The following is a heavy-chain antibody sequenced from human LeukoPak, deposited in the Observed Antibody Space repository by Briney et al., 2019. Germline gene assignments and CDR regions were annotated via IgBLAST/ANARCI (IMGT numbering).Heavy chain of an antibody. D-gene: IGHD6-13*01. V-gene: IGHV3-30*18. CDR3: AKDEYSSSWHLYYYYYGMDV. CDR2: ISYDGSNK. J-gene: IGHJ6*02. CDR1: GFTFSSYG. Sequence: PGGSLRLSCAASGFTFSSYGMHWVRQAPGKGLEWVAVISYDGSNKYYADSVKGRFTISRDNSKNTLYLQMNSLRAEDTAVYYCAKDEYSSSWHLYYYYYGMDVWGQGTTATVSS.